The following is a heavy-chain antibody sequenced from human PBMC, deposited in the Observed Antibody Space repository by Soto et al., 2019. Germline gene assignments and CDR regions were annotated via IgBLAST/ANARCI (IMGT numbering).Heavy chain of an antibody. CDR2: IYSSGST. V-gene: IGHV4-59*01. D-gene: IGHD6-19*01. Sequence: QVQLQESGPGLVKPSETLSLSCTVSGGSISSYYWSWIRQPPGKGRGWIGYIYSSGSTYYSPSLKSRVTISVDTSKNQFSLKLSSVTAADTAVYYCARGRQWLNYWGQGTLVTVSS. CDR1: GGSISSYY. J-gene: IGHJ4*02. CDR3: ARGRQWLNY.